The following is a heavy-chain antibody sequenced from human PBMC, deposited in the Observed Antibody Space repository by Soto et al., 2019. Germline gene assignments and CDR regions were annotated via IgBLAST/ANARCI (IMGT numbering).Heavy chain of an antibody. V-gene: IGHV4-61*01. J-gene: IGHJ4*02. Sequence: SETLSLTCTVSDASVWSDSYFWTWIRQPPGKGLEWIAYISHTGDTNYNPSLKSRVTISIDTSRNQFSLTVTSVTAADTAVYFCARIVVGVTVDLWGQGSLVTVSS. CDR2: ISHTGDT. CDR1: DASVWSDSYF. CDR3: ARIVVGVTVDL. D-gene: IGHD1-26*01.